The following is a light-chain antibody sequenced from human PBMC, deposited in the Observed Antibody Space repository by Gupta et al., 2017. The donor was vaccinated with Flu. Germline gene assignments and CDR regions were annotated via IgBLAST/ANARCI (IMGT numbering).Light chain of an antibody. CDR2: DNN. V-gene: IGLV1-51*01. CDR3: GTWDSSLSAGV. Sequence: QSVLTQPPSVSAAPGQKVTIPCSGSSSNIGDNYVSWYQQLTGTAPKLLIYDNNKRPAGIPDRFSGSKAGTSATLSIAGLQTGDEADYYCGTWDSSLSAGVFGGGTKLTVL. CDR1: SSNIGDNY. J-gene: IGLJ3*02.